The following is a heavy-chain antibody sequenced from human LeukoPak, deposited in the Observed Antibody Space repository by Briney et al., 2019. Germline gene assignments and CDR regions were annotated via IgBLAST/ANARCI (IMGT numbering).Heavy chain of an antibody. Sequence: EGPLRLSCEASGFSFSSYWMSWVRQAPGKGLEWVANIKQDESEKYYVGSVRGRFTISRDNAKNSLYLQMNSLRADDTAVYYCARLSDSISCFGFDVWGHGTTVTVSS. J-gene: IGHJ3*01. V-gene: IGHV3-7*01. CDR2: IKQDESEK. D-gene: IGHD2-2*01. CDR1: GFSFSSYW. CDR3: ARLSDSISCFGFDV.